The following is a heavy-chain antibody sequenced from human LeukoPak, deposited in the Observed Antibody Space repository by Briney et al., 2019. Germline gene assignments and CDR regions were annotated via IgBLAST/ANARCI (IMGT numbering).Heavy chain of an antibody. CDR3: ARRYYYDSSSSPFDY. CDR1: GGSFSGYY. CDR2: INHSGST. Sequence: PSETLSLTCAVYGGSFSGYYWSWIRQPPGKGLEWIGEINHSGSTNYNPSLKSRVTISVDTSKNQFSLKLSSVTAADTAVYYCARRYYYDSSSSPFDYWGQGTLVTVSS. D-gene: IGHD3-22*01. J-gene: IGHJ4*02. V-gene: IGHV4-34*01.